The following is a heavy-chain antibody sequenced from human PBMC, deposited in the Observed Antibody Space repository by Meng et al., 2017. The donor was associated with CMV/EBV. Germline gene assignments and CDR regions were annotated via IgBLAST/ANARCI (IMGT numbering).Heavy chain of an antibody. D-gene: IGHD1-14*01. J-gene: IGHJ4*02. CDR2: IYYSGST. CDR1: GGSISSGDYY. V-gene: IGHV4-30-4*08. CDR3: ARVTSRVAGAFDY. Sequence: QLQRQMSVPGLQQSSQPRSPTCVGSGGSISSGDYYWSWIRQPPGKGLEWIGYIYYSGSTYYNPSLKSRVTISVDTSKNQFSLKLSSVTAADTAVYYCARVTSRVAGAFDYWGQGTLVTVSS.